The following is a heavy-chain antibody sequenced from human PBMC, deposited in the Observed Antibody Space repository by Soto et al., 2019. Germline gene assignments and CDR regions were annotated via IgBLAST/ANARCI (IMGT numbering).Heavy chain of an antibody. Sequence: ESLKVSSRNSGSTFANYSIRWVLHMPGGGLEWLGLIFPRDFDVRYSPSFEGQVTISADRSTATAFLQWRSLETSDSALYSCARLVSLLQPIDSWGKGTPVTVSS. CDR2: IFPRDFDV. J-gene: IGHJ5*01. CDR3: ARLVSLLQPIDS. D-gene: IGHD4-4*01. V-gene: IGHV5-51*01. CDR1: GSTFANYS.